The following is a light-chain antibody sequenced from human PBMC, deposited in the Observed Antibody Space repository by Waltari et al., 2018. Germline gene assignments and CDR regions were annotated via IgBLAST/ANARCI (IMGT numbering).Light chain of an antibody. Sequence: ETVMTQTPVSLSVTPGPPASMSCTSSQSLLESDGTTYLHWYLQKPGQSPQLLIYNVSSRFSGVPDRFSGSGSGTDFTLRISRVEAEDVGVYYCMQGIHLPLTFGGGTKVEMK. J-gene: IGKJ4*01. V-gene: IGKV2-29*02. CDR3: MQGIHLPLT. CDR1: QSLLESDGTTY. CDR2: NVS.